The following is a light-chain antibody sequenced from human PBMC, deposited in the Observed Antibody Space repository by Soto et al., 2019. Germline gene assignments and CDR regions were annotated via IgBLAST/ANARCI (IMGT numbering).Light chain of an antibody. CDR2: EVN. CDR3: CSYAGSSTYV. V-gene: IGLV2-23*02. Sequence: VSGSPGQSITISCTGTSSDVGSYNLVSWYQQHPGKAPKLMIYEVNKRPSGVSNCFSGSKSGNTASLTISGLQAEDEADYYCCSYAGSSTYVFGTGTKGTVL. CDR1: SSDVGSYNL. J-gene: IGLJ1*01.